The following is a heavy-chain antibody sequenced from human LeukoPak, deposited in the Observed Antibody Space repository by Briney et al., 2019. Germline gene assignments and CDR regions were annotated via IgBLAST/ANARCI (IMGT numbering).Heavy chain of an antibody. J-gene: IGHJ5*02. CDR1: GFTVSSNY. Sequence: PGGSLRLSCAASGFTVSSNYMSWVRQAPGKGLEWVSVIYSGGSTYYADSVKGRFTISRDNSKNTLYLQMNSLRAEDTAVYYCARETANYYDSSGYYGFDPWGQGTLVTVSS. D-gene: IGHD3-22*01. CDR3: ARETANYYDSSGYYGFDP. CDR2: IYSGGST. V-gene: IGHV3-66*01.